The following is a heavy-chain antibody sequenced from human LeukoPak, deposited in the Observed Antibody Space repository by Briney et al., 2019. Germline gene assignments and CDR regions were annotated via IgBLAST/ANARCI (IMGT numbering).Heavy chain of an antibody. Sequence: GGSLRLSCAASGFTFSSYWMHWVRQAPGKGLVWVSRINSDGSSTSYADSVKGRFTISRDNAKNTLYLQMNSLRAEDTAVFYCAREPYGDYDAFDIWGQGTMVTVSS. D-gene: IGHD4-17*01. CDR1: GFTFSSYW. J-gene: IGHJ3*02. V-gene: IGHV3-74*01. CDR2: INSDGSST. CDR3: AREPYGDYDAFDI.